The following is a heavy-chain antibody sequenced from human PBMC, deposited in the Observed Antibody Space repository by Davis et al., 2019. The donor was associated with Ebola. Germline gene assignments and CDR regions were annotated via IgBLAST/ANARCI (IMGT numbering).Heavy chain of an antibody. J-gene: IGHJ5*02. Sequence: SVLVSCKASAFTFSSSAVQWVRQPRGPRLEWIGWFVIGRGHTNYAQKFQARVTLTRDMSTNTVYMELNSLRSEDTAVYYCAAWVIGYCTTYSCYTSYNWFDPWGQGSLVTVSS. CDR3: AAWVIGYCTTYSCYTSYNWFDP. CDR2: FVIGRGHT. V-gene: IGHV1-58*01. CDR1: AFTFSSSA. D-gene: IGHD2-2*01.